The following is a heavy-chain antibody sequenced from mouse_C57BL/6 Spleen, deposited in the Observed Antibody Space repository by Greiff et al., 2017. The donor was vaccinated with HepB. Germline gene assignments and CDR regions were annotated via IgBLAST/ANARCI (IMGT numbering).Heavy chain of an antibody. J-gene: IGHJ4*01. CDR2: IDPSDSYT. V-gene: IGHV1-59*01. CDR1: GYTFTSYW. Sequence: QVQLQQPGAELVRPGTSVKLSCKASGYTFTSYWMHWVKQRPGQGLEWIGVIDPSDSYTNYNQKFKGKATLTVDTSSSTAYMQLSSLTSEDSAVYYCAGGDLYAMDYWGQGTSVTVSS. CDR3: AGGDLYAMDY.